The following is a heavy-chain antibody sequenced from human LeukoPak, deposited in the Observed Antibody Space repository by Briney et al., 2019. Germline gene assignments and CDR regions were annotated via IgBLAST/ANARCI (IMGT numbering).Heavy chain of an antibody. D-gene: IGHD6-19*01. CDR1: GITFSSYS. CDR3: ARDPYSSGWYKDAFDI. V-gene: IGHV3-21*01. CDR2: ISGSSSYI. Sequence: GGSLRLSCAASGITFSSYSMNWVRQAPGKGLEWVSSISGSSSYINYADSVKGRFTISRDNAQNSLFLQLNSLRAEDTAVYYCARDPYSSGWYKDAFDIWGQGTMVTVSS. J-gene: IGHJ3*02.